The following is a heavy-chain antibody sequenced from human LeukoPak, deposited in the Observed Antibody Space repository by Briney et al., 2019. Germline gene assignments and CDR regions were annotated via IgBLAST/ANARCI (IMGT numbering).Heavy chain of an antibody. CDR3: AKSYSSFWYSAYFQH. Sequence: GGSLRLSCAASGFTFDDYAMHWVRQAPGKGLEWVSGISWNSGCIGYADSVKGRFTISRDNAKNSLYLQMNSLRAEDMALYYCAKSYSSFWYSAYFQHWGQGTLVTVSS. CDR2: ISWNSGCI. J-gene: IGHJ1*01. CDR1: GFTFDDYA. D-gene: IGHD6-13*01. V-gene: IGHV3-9*03.